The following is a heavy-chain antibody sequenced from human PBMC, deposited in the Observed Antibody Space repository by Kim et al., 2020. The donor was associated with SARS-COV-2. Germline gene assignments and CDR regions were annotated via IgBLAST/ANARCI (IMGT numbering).Heavy chain of an antibody. V-gene: IGHV3-74*03. CDR3: ARARFDP. Sequence: DGRRITCADSVKGRFTISKDAAETTVYLQMNSLRAEDTGVYYCARARFDPWGQGTLVTVSS. CDR2: DGRRI. J-gene: IGHJ5*02.